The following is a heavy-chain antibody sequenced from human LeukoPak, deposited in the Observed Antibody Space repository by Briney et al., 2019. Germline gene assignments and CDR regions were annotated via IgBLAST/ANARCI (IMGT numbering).Heavy chain of an antibody. Sequence: ASVKVSCKASGGTFSSYAISWVRQAPGQGLEWMGGIIPIFGTANYAQKFQGRVTITADESTSTAYMELSSLRSEDTAVYYCAIWPRPYYDFLSGYDVFDYWGQGTLVTVSS. V-gene: IGHV1-69*01. CDR1: GGTFSSYA. CDR2: IIPIFGTA. J-gene: IGHJ4*02. D-gene: IGHD3-3*01. CDR3: AIWPRPYYDFLSGYDVFDY.